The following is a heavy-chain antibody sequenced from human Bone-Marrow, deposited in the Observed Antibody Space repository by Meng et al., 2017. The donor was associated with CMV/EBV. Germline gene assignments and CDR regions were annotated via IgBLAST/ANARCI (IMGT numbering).Heavy chain of an antibody. V-gene: IGHV1-69*05. CDR3: ARGCGGDCRYYYGMDV. CDR2: IIPIFGTA. D-gene: IGHD2-21*01. Sequence: SVKVSCKASGGTFSSYAISWVRQAPGQGLEWMGGIIPIFGTANYAQKFQGRVTITTDESTSTAYMELSSLRSEDTAVYYCARGCGGDCRYYYGMDVWGQGTTVTSP. CDR1: GGTFSSYA. J-gene: IGHJ6*02.